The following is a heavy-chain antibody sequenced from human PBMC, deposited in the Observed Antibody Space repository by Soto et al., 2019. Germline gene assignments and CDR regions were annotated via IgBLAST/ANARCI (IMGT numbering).Heavy chain of an antibody. D-gene: IGHD6-6*01. CDR1: GGSISSGNYY. Sequence: SETLSLTCSVAGGSISSGNYYWTWIRQHPGKGLEWIGYIYHSGITSYNPSLKSQITISVDTSKNQFSLKLSSVTAADTAVYYCARWTYSSSRPFDSRGPGTLVTVST. CDR3: ARWTYSSSRPFDS. CDR2: IYHSGIT. J-gene: IGHJ4*02. V-gene: IGHV4-31*01.